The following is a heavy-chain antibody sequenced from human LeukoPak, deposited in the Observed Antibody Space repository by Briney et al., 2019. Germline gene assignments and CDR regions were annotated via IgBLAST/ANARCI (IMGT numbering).Heavy chain of an antibody. V-gene: IGHV1-2*02. D-gene: IGHD3-10*01. CDR1: GYTFTGYY. CDR3: ARASVWFGELIDY. CDR2: INPNSGGT. Sequence: ASVKVSCKASGYTFTGYYMHWVRQAPGQGLEWMGWINPNSGGTNYAQKFQGRVTMTRDTSISTAYMELSSLRSEDTAVYYCARASVWFGELIDYWGQGTLVTVSS. J-gene: IGHJ4*02.